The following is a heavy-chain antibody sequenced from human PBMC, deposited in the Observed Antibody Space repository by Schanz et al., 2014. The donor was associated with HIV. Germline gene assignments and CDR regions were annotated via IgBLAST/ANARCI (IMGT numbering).Heavy chain of an antibody. CDR3: ATTLYPYTSSSDYYYGMDV. J-gene: IGHJ6*02. CDR2: IWYDGSNK. CDR1: GFTFSSYG. Sequence: QVQLVESGGCVVQPWRSLRLSCAASGFTFSSYGMHWVRQAPGKGLEWVAVIWYDGSNKYYADSVKGRFTISRDNSRKTLYLQMNSLRAEDTALYYCATTLYPYTSSSDYYYGMDVWGQGTTVTVSS. D-gene: IGHD6-6*01. V-gene: IGHV3-33*01.